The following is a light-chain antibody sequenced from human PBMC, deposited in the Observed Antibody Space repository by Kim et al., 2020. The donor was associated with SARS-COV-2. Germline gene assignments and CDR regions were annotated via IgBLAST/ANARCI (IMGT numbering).Light chain of an antibody. J-gene: IGKJ4*01. CDR2: DAS. CDR3: QQRSNWPPLT. V-gene: IGKV3-11*01. Sequence: EIVLTQSPATLSLSPGERATLSCRASQSVSSYLAWYQQKPGQAPRLLIYDASNRATGIPARFSGSGSGTDFNLTISSLEPEDFAVYYCQQRSNWPPLTFGGGTKLEI. CDR1: QSVSSY.